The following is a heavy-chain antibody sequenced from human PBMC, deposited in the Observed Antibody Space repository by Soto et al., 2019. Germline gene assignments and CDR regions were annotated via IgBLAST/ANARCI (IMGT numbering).Heavy chain of an antibody. CDR3: ARESMIVVVISAFDI. Sequence: EVQLLESGGGLVQPGGSLRLSCAASGFTFSSYAMHWVRQAPGKGLEWVSAISGSGGSTYYADSVKGRFTISRDNSKNSLYLQMNSLRAEDTAVYYCARESMIVVVISAFDIWGQGTMVTVSS. D-gene: IGHD3-22*01. CDR2: ISGSGGST. J-gene: IGHJ3*02. CDR1: GFTFSSYA. V-gene: IGHV3-23*01.